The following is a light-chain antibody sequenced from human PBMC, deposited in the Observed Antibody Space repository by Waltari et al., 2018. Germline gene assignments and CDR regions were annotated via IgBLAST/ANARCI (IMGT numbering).Light chain of an antibody. Sequence: QSALTQPASVSGSPGQSITISCTGTSSDVGSYNLVSWYQQHPGKAPKLMIYDVSKRPSGVSNRFSGSKSGNTASLTISGLQAEDEADYYCCSYAGSSTPVVFGGGTKLTVL. J-gene: IGLJ2*01. CDR1: SSDVGSYNL. CDR2: DVS. V-gene: IGLV2-23*02. CDR3: CSYAGSSTPVV.